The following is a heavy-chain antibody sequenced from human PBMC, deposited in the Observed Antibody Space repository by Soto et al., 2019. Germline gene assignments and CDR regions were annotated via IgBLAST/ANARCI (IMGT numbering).Heavy chain of an antibody. CDR2: IYTSGST. Sequence: SVPMCVTCTVAGGNIIGYYWRWIRKNTGKGLQWIGRIYTSGSTNYNPSLKSRVTMSVDTSKNQFSLKLSSVTAADTAVYYCARACSSTSCYDVFDSWGQGTLVTVSS. V-gene: IGHV4-4*07. CDR3: ARACSSTSCYDVFDS. CDR1: GGNIIGYY. D-gene: IGHD2-2*01. J-gene: IGHJ4*02.